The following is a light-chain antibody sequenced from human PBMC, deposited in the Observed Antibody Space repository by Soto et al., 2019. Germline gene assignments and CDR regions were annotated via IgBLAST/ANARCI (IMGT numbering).Light chain of an antibody. CDR3: QQYGTSPRT. J-gene: IGKJ1*01. V-gene: IGKV3-20*01. CDR2: AAS. Sequence: EIVLTQSPGTLSLSPGEGATPSCRAGQTISNNSLAWYQHKPGQAPRLLIYAASTRATGIPDRFSGSGSGADFTLTVNRLEPEDFAVYYCQQYGTSPRTFGQGTKVEI. CDR1: QTISNNS.